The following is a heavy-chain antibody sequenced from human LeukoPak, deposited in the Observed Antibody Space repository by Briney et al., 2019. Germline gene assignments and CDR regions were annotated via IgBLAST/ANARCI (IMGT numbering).Heavy chain of an antibody. CDR1: GDSVSSKSAA. J-gene: IGHJ4*02. Sequence: SQTLSLTCAISGDSVSSKSAAWNWVRQFPSRGLEWLGRTYYRSKWFSEYAVSEKSRITINPDTAKNQFSLQLNSVTPDDTAVYYCARTATKDGRDYWGQGILVTVSS. CDR2: TYYRSKWFS. V-gene: IGHV6-1*01. CDR3: ARTATKDGRDY. D-gene: IGHD5-12*01.